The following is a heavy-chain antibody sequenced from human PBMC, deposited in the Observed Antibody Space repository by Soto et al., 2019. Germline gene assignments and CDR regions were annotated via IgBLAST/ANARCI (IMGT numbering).Heavy chain of an antibody. CDR2: INHSGST. J-gene: IGHJ4*02. D-gene: IGHD5-18*01. CDR3: ARGSRRIQLWLGSADHNDY. Sequence: PSETLSLTCAVYGGSFSGYYWSWIRQPPGKGLEWIGEINHSGSTNYNPSLKSRVTVSVDTSKNQFSLKLSSVTAADTAVYYCARGSRRIQLWLGSADHNDYWGQGNLVTVS. V-gene: IGHV4-34*01. CDR1: GGSFSGYY.